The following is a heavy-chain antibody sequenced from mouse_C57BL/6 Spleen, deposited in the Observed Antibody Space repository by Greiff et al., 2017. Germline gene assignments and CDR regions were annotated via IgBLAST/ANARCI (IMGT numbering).Heavy chain of an antibody. J-gene: IGHJ4*01. CDR3: ARRPLPDYAMDY. D-gene: IGHD1-1*01. CDR2: ISTYYGDA. CDR1: GYTFTDYA. Sequence: QVTLKVSGPELVRPGVSVKISCKGSGYTFTDYAMHWVKQSHAKSLEWIGVISTYYGDASYNQKFKDKATMTVDKSSSTAYMELARLTSEDSAVYYCARRPLPDYAMDYWGQGTSVTVSS. V-gene: IGHV1-67*01.